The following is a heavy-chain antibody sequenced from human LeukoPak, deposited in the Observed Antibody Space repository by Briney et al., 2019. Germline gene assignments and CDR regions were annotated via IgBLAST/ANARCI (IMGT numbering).Heavy chain of an antibody. V-gene: IGHV1-69*01. D-gene: IGHD3-10*01. CDR3: ATGERITMVRGVIAPHFDY. CDR1: GGTFSSYA. Sequence: SVKVSSKASGGTFSSYAISWVRQAPGQGLEWMGGIIPIFGTANYAQKFQGRVTITADESTSTAYMELSSLRSEDTAVYYCATGERITMVRGVIAPHFDYWGQGTLVTVSS. CDR2: IIPIFGTA. J-gene: IGHJ4*02.